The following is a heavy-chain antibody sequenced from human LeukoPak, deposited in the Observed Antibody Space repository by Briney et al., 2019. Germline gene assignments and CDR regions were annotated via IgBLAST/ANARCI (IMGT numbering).Heavy chain of an antibody. CDR2: RSIYNGNT. Sequence: ASVKVSCTASGYDFINYGISWVRQAPGQGLEWMGWRSIYNGNTDYKLQGRVTMTTDTSTSTAYMEVRSLRSDDTAVYYCGRGGPVPSGSSSGEYYLDYWGQGTLVTVSS. J-gene: IGHJ4*02. CDR1: GYDFINYG. CDR3: GRGGPVPSGSSSGEYYLDY. D-gene: IGHD6-6*01. V-gene: IGHV1-18*01.